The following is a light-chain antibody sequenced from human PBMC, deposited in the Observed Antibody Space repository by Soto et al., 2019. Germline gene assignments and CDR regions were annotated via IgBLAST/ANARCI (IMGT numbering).Light chain of an antibody. CDR2: DAS. CDR1: QSISIY. J-gene: IGKJ1*01. CDR3: QQYNSYS. V-gene: IGKV1-5*01. Sequence: IQLTQSPSSLSASVVDRVTITCRASQSISIYLNWYQQKPGKAPKLLIYDASSLESGVPSRFSGSGSGTEFTLTISSLQPDDFATYYCQQYNSYSFGQGTKVDI.